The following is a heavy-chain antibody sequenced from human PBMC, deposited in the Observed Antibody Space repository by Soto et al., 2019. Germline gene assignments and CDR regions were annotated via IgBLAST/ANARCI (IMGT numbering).Heavy chain of an antibody. CDR2: INTDGTTT. CDR3: ARESRFLEWLSLNWLDP. CDR1: GFTSSSYW. Sequence: PGGSLRLSCAVSGFTSSSYWMHWVRQAPGKGLVWVSRINTDGTTTTYADSVKGRFTISRDNAKNSLYLQMNSLRDEDTAVYYCARESRFLEWLSLNWLDPWGQGTLVTVSS. J-gene: IGHJ5*02. V-gene: IGHV3-74*01. D-gene: IGHD3-3*01.